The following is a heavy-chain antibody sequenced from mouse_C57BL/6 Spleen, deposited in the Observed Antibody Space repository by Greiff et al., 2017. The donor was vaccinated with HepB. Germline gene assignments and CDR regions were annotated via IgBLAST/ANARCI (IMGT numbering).Heavy chain of an antibody. Sequence: EVQGVESGGGLVKPGGSLKLSCAASGFTFSDYGMHWVRQAPEKGLEWVAYISSGSSTIYYADTVKGLFTISRDNAKNTLFLQMTSLRSEDTAMYYCATDGYDGTWFAYWGQGTLVTVSA. V-gene: IGHV5-17*01. CDR1: GFTFSDYG. CDR2: ISSGSSTI. CDR3: ATDGYDGTWFAY. D-gene: IGHD2-2*01. J-gene: IGHJ3*01.